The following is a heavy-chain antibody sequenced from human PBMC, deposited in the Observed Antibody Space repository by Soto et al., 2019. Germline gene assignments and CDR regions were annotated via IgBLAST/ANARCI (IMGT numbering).Heavy chain of an antibody. CDR1: GGSISSYY. V-gene: IGHV4-59*01. D-gene: IGHD3-10*01. J-gene: IGHJ4*02. CDR2: IYYSGST. CDR3: ARGMVRGVYYFDY. Sequence: SETLSLTCTVSGGSISSYYWSWIRQPPGKGLEWIGYIYYSGSTNYNPSLKSRVTISVDTSKNQFSLKLSSVTAADTAVYYCARGMVRGVYYFDYWGQGTLITVSS.